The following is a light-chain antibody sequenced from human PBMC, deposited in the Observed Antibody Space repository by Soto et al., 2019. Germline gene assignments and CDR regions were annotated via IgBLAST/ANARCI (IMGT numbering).Light chain of an antibody. CDR2: GAS. Sequence: EIVLTQSPGTLSLSPGESATLSCRASQSVTGTSLAWYRQKPGLAPRLLIYGASSRATGLSDRFSGSGSGTDFTLTISRLEPEDFAVYYCQHYCNSPPITFGQVTRLEIK. J-gene: IGKJ5*01. CDR1: QSVTGTS. V-gene: IGKV3-20*01. CDR3: QHYCNSPPIT.